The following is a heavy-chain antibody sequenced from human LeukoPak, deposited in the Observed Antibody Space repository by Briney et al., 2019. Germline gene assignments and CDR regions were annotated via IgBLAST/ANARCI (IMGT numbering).Heavy chain of an antibody. CDR3: ARGWRAYDFWSGYYT. V-gene: IGHV1-18*01. J-gene: IGHJ4*02. CDR2: ISAYSGNT. D-gene: IGHD3-3*01. CDR1: GYTFTSYG. Sequence: ASVKVSCKASGYTFTSYGISWVRQAPGQGLEWMGWISAYSGNTNYAQKLQGRVTMTTDTSTSTAYMELRSLRSDDTAVYYCARGWRAYDFWSGYYTWGQGTLVTVSS.